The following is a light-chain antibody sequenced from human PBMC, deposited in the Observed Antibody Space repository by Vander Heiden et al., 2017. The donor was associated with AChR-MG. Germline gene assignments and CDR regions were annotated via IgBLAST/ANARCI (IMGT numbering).Light chain of an antibody. CDR3: QSYDSSLSGSDWV. V-gene: IGLV1-40*01. Sequence: QSVLTQPPSVSGAPGQRVTIPCPGSSSNIGAGYDVHWYQTRPGTAPNLLIYGNSNRPSGVPDRFSGSKSGTSASLAITGLQAEDEADYYCQSYDSSLSGSDWVFGGGTKLTVL. CDR1: SSNIGAGYD. J-gene: IGLJ3*02. CDR2: GNS.